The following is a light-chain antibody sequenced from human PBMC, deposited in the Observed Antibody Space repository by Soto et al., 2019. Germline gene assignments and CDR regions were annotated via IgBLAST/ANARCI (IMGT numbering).Light chain of an antibody. V-gene: IGLV2-14*01. Sequence: QSALTQPASVSGSPGQPITISCTGTSSDVGGYKYVSWYQQHPGKAPKLMIYEVTNRLSGVSNRFSGSKSGNTASLTVSGLQADDEADYYCSSFSSSSTLYVFGTGTKLTVL. CDR3: SSFSSSSTLYV. J-gene: IGLJ1*01. CDR1: SSDVGGYKY. CDR2: EVT.